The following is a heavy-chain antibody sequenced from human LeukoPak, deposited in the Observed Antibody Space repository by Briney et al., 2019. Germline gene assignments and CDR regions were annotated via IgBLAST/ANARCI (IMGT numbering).Heavy chain of an antibody. CDR1: GYTFTSYY. CDR2: INPSGGST. V-gene: IGHV1-46*01. Sequence: ASVKVSCKASGYTFTSYYMHWVRQAPGQGLEWMGIINPSGGSTSYAQKLQGRVTMTTDTSTSTAYMELRSLRSDDTAVYYCARDHDILTGYYMFDYWGQGTLVTVSS. D-gene: IGHD3-9*01. CDR3: ARDHDILTGYYMFDY. J-gene: IGHJ4*02.